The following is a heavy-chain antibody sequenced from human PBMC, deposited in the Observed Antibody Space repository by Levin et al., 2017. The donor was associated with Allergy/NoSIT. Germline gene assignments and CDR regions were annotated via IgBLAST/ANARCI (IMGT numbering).Heavy chain of an antibody. CDR3: ARAAARPVLSFGMDV. Sequence: PSETLSLTCTVSGGSVSSYYWSWIRQPPGKGLEWIGYIYYSGSTNYNPSLKSRVTISVDTSKNQFSLKLSSVTAADTAVYYCARAAARPVLSFGMDVWGQGTTVTVSS. D-gene: IGHD6-6*01. V-gene: IGHV4-59*08. CDR2: IYYSGST. J-gene: IGHJ6*02. CDR1: GGSVSSYY.